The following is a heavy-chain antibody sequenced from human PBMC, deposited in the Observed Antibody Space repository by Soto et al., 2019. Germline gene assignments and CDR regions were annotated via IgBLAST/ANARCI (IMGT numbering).Heavy chain of an antibody. CDR2: IWYDGSNK. CDR1: GFTFSSYG. Sequence: GGSLRLSCAASGFTFSSYGMHWVRQAPGKGLEWVAVIWYDGSNKYYADSVKGRFTISRDNSKNTLYLQMNSLRAEDTAVYYCARDMLDTVTTSSFDYWGQGTLVTVSS. CDR3: ARDMLDTVTTSSFDY. V-gene: IGHV3-33*01. D-gene: IGHD4-17*01. J-gene: IGHJ4*02.